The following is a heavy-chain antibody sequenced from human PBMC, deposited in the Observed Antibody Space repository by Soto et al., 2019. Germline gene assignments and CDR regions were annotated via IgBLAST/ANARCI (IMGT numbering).Heavy chain of an antibody. V-gene: IGHV3-23*01. Sequence: GGSLRLSCSASGFTFGDYGMTWVRQAPGEGLGWVSAISGTGGSTYYADSVKGRFTVSRDNSKSTLYLDMRSLRAEDTAIYYCAKIGPEKTGIRHFDWLDAFDIWGQGTMVTVSS. CDR1: GFTFGDYG. CDR2: ISGTGGST. D-gene: IGHD3-9*01. CDR3: AKIGPEKTGIRHFDWLDAFDI. J-gene: IGHJ3*02.